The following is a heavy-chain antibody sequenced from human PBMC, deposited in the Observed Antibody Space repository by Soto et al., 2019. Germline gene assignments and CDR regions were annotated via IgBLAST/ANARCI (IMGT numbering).Heavy chain of an antibody. V-gene: IGHV4-34*01. CDR3: ARAWGGVPDY. J-gene: IGHJ4*02. CDR2: INHSGST. Sequence: PSETLSLTCAVYGVSFSGYYWSWIRQPPGKGLEWIGEINHSGSTNHNPSLKSRVTISVDTSKNQFSLKLSSVTAADTAVYYCARAWGGVPDYWGQGTLVTVSS. D-gene: IGHD3-16*01. CDR1: GVSFSGYY.